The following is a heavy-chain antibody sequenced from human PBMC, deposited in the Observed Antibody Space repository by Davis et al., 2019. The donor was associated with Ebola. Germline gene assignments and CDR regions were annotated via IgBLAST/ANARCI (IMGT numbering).Heavy chain of an antibody. Sequence: ASVQVSCNASAYTFTSNYMNWVRQAPGQGLEWMGIINPNSGSTSYAQKFQGRVTMTRDTSTSTVYMELSSLRSEDTAVYYCARASSSWGRYDYDGMDVWGQGTTVTVSS. D-gene: IGHD6-13*01. CDR3: ARASSSWGRYDYDGMDV. J-gene: IGHJ6*02. V-gene: IGHV1-46*01. CDR2: INPNSGST. CDR1: AYTFTSNY.